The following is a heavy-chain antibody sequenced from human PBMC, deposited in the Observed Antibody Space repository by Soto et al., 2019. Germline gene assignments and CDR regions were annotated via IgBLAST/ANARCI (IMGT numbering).Heavy chain of an antibody. CDR3: VRDGTKTLRDWFDP. Sequence: SETLSLTCTVSGVSITPYYWTWIRHPPGKGLEWIGYIYYSGSTNYNPSLKSRVTMSVDTSKNQFSLKLRSVTAADTAVYYCVRDGTKTLRDWFDPWGQGISVTVSS. CDR1: GVSITPYY. CDR2: IYYSGST. V-gene: IGHV4-59*12. J-gene: IGHJ5*02. D-gene: IGHD1-1*01.